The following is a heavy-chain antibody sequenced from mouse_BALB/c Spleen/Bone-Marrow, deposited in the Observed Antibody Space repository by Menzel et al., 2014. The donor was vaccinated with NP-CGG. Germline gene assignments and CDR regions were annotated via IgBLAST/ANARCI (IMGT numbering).Heavy chain of an antibody. J-gene: IGHJ2*01. CDR2: LFPNTDGT. V-gene: IGHV1-34*02. Sequence: VQVVESGPELVQPGTSVKMSCKASGSTFTAYYIYMVRQFYGKCLACLGHLFPNTDGTFYNQKFKGKATLTVDKSSSTAYMQLNSLTSEDSAVYDWARSRYLDNWGQGTTLTV. CDR3: ARSRYLDN. D-gene: IGHD3-3*01. CDR1: GSTFTAYY.